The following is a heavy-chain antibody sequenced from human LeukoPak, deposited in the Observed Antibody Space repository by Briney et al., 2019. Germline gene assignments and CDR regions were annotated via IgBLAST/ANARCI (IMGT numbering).Heavy chain of an antibody. CDR1: GFTFSSYS. V-gene: IGHV3-21*04. D-gene: IGHD3-3*01. CDR3: AKDRSFTIFGVVPSYMDV. Sequence: GGSLRLSCAASGFTFSSYSMNWVRQAPGKGLEWVSSISSSSSYIYYADSVKGRFTISRDNAKNSLYLQMNSLRAEDTAVYYCAKDRSFTIFGVVPSYMDVWGKGTTVTVSS. CDR2: ISSSSSYI. J-gene: IGHJ6*03.